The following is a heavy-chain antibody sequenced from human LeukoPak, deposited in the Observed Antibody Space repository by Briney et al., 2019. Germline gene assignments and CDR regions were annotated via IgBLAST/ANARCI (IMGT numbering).Heavy chain of an antibody. CDR1: GGTFSSYA. CDR3: ARGGIQLWLNHYYYYYMDV. V-gene: IGHV1-69*06. J-gene: IGHJ6*03. D-gene: IGHD5-18*01. CDR2: IIPIFGTA. Sequence: ASVKVSCKASGGTFSSYAISWVRQAPGQGLEWMGGIIPIFGTANYAQKFQGRVTITADKSTSTAYMELSSLRSEDTAVYYCARGGIQLWLNHYYYYYMDVWGKGTTVTISS.